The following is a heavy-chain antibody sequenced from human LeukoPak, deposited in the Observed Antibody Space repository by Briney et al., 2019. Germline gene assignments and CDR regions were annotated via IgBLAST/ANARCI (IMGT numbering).Heavy chain of an antibody. V-gene: IGHV3-30*18. CDR1: GFTFSSYG. Sequence: GGSLRLSCAASGFTFSSYGMHWVRQAPGKGLEWVAVISYDGSNKYYADSVKGRFTISRDNSKNTLYLQMNSLRAEDTAVYYCAKARWSGEEVELDYWGQGTLVTVSS. D-gene: IGHD3-10*01. CDR2: ISYDGSNK. CDR3: AKARWSGEEVELDY. J-gene: IGHJ4*02.